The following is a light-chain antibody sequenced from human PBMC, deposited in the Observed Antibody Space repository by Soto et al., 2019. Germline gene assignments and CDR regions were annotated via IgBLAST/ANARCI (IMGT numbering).Light chain of an antibody. CDR3: AAWDDRLSDLL. V-gene: IGLV1-44*01. J-gene: IGLJ2*01. CDR2: SNY. CDR1: NSNIGSNP. Sequence: QSVLTQPPSASRNPGQRVTISCSGSNSNIGSNPVHWYQQFPGTAPKVLIYSNYQRPSGVPDRFSGSKSGTSASLAISGLQSEDEADYYCAAWDDRLSDLLFGGGTKVTVL.